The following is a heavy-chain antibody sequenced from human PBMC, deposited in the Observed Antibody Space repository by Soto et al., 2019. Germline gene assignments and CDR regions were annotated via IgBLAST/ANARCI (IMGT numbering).Heavy chain of an antibody. D-gene: IGHD6-6*01. Sequence: GASLKISCKGSGYSFTSYWISWVRQMPGKGLEWMGRIDPSDSYTNYSPSFQGHVTISADKSISTAYLQWSSLKASDTAMYYCPTFEYSSSHYYYYGMDVWGQGTTVTVSS. V-gene: IGHV5-10-1*01. CDR2: IDPSDSYT. J-gene: IGHJ6*02. CDR3: PTFEYSSSHYYYYGMDV. CDR1: GYSFTSYW.